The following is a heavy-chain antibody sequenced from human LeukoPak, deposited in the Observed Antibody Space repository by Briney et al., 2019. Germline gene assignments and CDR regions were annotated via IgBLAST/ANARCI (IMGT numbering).Heavy chain of an antibody. CDR2: ISSNGGST. CDR3: VKEGHYYFDY. Sequence: GGSLRLSCSASGFTFSTYAMHWVRQAPGKGLEYVSAISSNGGSTYYADSVKGRFTISRDNSKNTLYLQMSSLRAEDTAVYYCVKEGHYYFDYWGQGTLVTVSS. J-gene: IGHJ4*02. CDR1: GFTFSTYA. V-gene: IGHV3-64D*06.